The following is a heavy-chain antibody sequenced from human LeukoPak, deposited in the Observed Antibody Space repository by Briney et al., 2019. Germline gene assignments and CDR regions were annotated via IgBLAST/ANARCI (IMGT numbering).Heavy chain of an antibody. J-gene: IGHJ4*02. CDR3: AKFYFPLFLELSLAFDY. CDR1: GSTFSSYA. V-gene: IGHV3-23*01. Sequence: PGGSLRLSCAASGSTFSSYAMSWVRQAPGKGLEWVAAISGSGGSTYYADSVKGRFTISRDNSKNTLYLQMNSLRAEDTAVYYCAKFYFPLFLELSLAFDYWGQGTLVTVSS. CDR2: ISGSGGST. D-gene: IGHD3-3*01.